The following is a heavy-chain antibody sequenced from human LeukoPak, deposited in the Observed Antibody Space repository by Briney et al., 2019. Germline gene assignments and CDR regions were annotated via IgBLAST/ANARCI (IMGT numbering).Heavy chain of an antibody. CDR2: INPSGGST. V-gene: IGHV1-46*01. J-gene: IGHJ5*02. D-gene: IGHD3-3*01. CDR1: GYTFTSYG. CDR3: ARDYDFWSGPQNNWFDP. Sequence: ASVKVSCKASGYTFTSYGISWVRQAPGQGLEWMGIINPSGGSTSYAQKFQGRVTMTRDTSTSTVYMELSSLRSEDTAVYYCARDYDFWSGPQNNWFDPWGQGTLVTVSS.